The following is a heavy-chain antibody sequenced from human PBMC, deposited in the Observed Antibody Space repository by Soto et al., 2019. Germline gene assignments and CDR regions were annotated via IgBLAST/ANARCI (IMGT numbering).Heavy chain of an antibody. V-gene: IGHV4-39*01. D-gene: IGHD3-10*01. Sequence: SETLSLTCTVSGGSISSSSYYWGWIRQPPGKGLEWIGSIYYSGSTYYNPSLKSRVTISVDTSKNQFSLKLSSVTAADTAVYYCARHSPSYYYGSGRDYYYYYGMDVWGQGTTVT. CDR3: ARHSPSYYYGSGRDYYYYYGMDV. J-gene: IGHJ6*02. CDR2: IYYSGST. CDR1: GGSISSSSYY.